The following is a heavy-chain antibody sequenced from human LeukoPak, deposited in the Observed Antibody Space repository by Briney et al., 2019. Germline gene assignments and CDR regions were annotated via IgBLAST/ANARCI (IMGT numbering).Heavy chain of an antibody. V-gene: IGHV4-4*07. CDR1: GGSISSYY. D-gene: IGHD1-26*01. J-gene: IGHJ5*02. CDR2: IYASGST. CDR3: ARDPRVIVGANHNWFDP. Sequence: PSETLSLTCTVSGGSISSYYWSWIRQPAGKGLEWIGRIYASGSTNYNPSLKSRVTMSVDASKSQFSLKLISVTAADTAVYYCARDPRVIVGANHNWFDPWGQGTLVTVSS.